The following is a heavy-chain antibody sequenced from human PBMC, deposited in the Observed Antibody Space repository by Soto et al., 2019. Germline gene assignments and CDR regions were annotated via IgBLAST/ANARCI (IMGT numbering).Heavy chain of an antibody. D-gene: IGHD6-19*01. CDR2: TYYRSKWYN. CDR3: ARGFYSSGWYSAYYYYGMDV. J-gene: IGHJ6*02. V-gene: IGHV6-1*01. CDR1: GDSVSSNSAA. Sequence: SQTLSLTCAISGDSVSSNSAAWNWIRQSPSRGLEWLGRTYYRSKWYNDYAVPVKSRITINPDTSKNQFSLQLNSVTPEDTAVYYCARGFYSSGWYSAYYYYGMDVWGQGTTVTVSS.